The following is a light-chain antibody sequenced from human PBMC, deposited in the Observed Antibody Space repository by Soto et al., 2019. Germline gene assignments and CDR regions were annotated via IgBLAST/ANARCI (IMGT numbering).Light chain of an antibody. CDR1: SSDVGGYNY. CDR3: SSYAGSNNLV. J-gene: IGLJ3*02. CDR2: EVS. Sequence: QSALTQPPSASGSPGQSVTISCTGTSSDVGGYNYVSWYQQHPGKAPKLMIYEVSKRPSGVPYRFSCSKSGNTDSLTVSGLQAEDEADYYCSSYAGSNNLVFGGGTKLTVL. V-gene: IGLV2-8*01.